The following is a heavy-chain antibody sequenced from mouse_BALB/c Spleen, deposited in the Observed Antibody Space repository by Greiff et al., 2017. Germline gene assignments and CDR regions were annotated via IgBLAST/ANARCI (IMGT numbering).Heavy chain of an antibody. D-gene: IGHD4-1*01. V-gene: IGHV5-6-2*01. CDR1: GFTFSSYY. J-gene: IGHJ2*01. CDR2: INSNGGST. CDR3: ARHGNWYYFDY. Sequence: EVKLVESGGGLVKLGGSLKLSCAASGFTFSSYYMSWVRQTPETRLELVAAINSNGGSTYYPDTVKGRFTISRDNAKNTLYLQMSSLKSEDTAMYYCARHGNWYYFDYWGQGTTLTVSS.